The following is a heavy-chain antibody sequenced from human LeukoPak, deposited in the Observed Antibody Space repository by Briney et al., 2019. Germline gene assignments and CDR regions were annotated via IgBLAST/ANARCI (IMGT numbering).Heavy chain of an antibody. Sequence: GGSLRLSCAASGFTFSSYAMSWVRQAPGKGLEWVSGISGSGGSTYYADSVKGRFTISRDNSKSTLYLQMNSLRAEDTAVYYCAKDTRMTTLYYFDYWGQGTLVTVSS. CDR2: ISGSGGST. CDR1: GFTFSSYA. V-gene: IGHV3-23*01. CDR3: AKDTRMTTLYYFDY. J-gene: IGHJ4*02. D-gene: IGHD4-17*01.